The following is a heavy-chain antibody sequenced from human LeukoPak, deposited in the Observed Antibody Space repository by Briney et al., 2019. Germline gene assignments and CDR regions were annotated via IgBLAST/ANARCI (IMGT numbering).Heavy chain of an antibody. Sequence: NPSETLSLTCTVSGGSISSYYWSWLRQPPGKGLEWIGYIYYSGSTYYNASLKSRVTISVDTSKSQFSLKLSSVTAAATAVYYCARQTGSGLFSLPGGQGTLVTVSS. J-gene: IGHJ4*02. D-gene: IGHD3-10*01. CDR1: GGSISSYY. CDR3: ARQTGSGLFSLP. CDR2: IYYSGST. V-gene: IGHV4-59*08.